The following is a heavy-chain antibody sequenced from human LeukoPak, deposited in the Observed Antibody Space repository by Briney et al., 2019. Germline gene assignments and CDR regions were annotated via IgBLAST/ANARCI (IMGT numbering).Heavy chain of an antibody. CDR2: IGPTGSDR. D-gene: IGHD1-14*01. J-gene: IGHJ4*02. CDR1: GLIFSTSG. Sequence: GGSLRLSCTASGLIFSTSGFNWVRRAPGKGLEWVASIGPTGSDRYHADSIKGRFTISRVNANNFLYLQMNSLRAEDTAVYYCATETNGRHYDYWGQRTLLTVSS. V-gene: IGHV3-21*06. CDR3: ATETNGRHYDY.